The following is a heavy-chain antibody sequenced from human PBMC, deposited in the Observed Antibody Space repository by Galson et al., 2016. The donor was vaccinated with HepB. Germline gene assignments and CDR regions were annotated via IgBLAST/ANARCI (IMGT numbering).Heavy chain of an antibody. V-gene: IGHV1-18*04. CDR1: GYTFTSYG. Sequence: SVKVSCKASGYTFTSYGITWVRQVPGQGLEWMGWISADMGNTDYAQKFQGRVIMTTDTYTSTFYMELRSLRSDDTAVYYCATHYGLDVWGQGTTVTVAS. J-gene: IGHJ6*02. CDR2: ISADMGNT. CDR3: ATHYGLDV.